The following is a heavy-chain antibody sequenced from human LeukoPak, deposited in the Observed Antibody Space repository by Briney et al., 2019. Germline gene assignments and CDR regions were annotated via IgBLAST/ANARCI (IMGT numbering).Heavy chain of an antibody. V-gene: IGHV3-20*04. Sequence: GGSLRLSCAASGFSFDDYGMSWVRQAPGKGLEWVSGINWNGASTGYADSVKGRFTISRDNAKNSLYLQMNSLRAEDTAVYYCARGKASVVTPIDYWGQGTLVTVSS. CDR3: ARGKASVVTPIDY. CDR2: INWNGAST. D-gene: IGHD4-23*01. J-gene: IGHJ4*02. CDR1: GFSFDDYG.